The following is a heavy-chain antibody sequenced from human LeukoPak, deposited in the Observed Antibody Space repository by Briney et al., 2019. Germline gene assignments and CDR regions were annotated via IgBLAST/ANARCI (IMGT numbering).Heavy chain of an antibody. D-gene: IGHD3-22*01. Sequence: TLSLTCTVSAGSINSGGYFWTWVRQHPGEGLEWIGYIWNSGNSYYNPSLSSRVIISADSSKSTFSLKLSSVTAADTAVYYCARVPHYYDSSGYTVYFDYWGQGTLVTVSS. CDR3: ARVPHYYDSSGYTVYFDY. J-gene: IGHJ4*02. CDR2: IWNSGNS. CDR1: AGSINSGGYF. V-gene: IGHV4-31*03.